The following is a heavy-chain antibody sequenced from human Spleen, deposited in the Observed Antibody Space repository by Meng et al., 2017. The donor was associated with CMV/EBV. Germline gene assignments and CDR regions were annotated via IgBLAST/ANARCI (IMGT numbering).Heavy chain of an antibody. D-gene: IGHD2-2*01. V-gene: IGHV3-48*04. CDR1: GFTFSSYS. CDR2: ISSSSSTI. CDR3: ASRGGRYCSSTSCQGAFDI. Sequence: GESLKISCAASGFTFSSYSMNWVRQAPGKGLEWVSYISSSSSTIYYADSVKGRFTISRDNAKNSLYLQMNSLRAEDTAVYYCASRGGRYCSSTSCQGAFDIWGQGTMVTVSS. J-gene: IGHJ3*02.